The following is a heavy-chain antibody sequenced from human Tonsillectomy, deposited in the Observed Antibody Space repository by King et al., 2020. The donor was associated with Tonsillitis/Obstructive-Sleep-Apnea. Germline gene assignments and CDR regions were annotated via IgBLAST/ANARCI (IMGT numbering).Heavy chain of an antibody. CDR2: INPSGGST. Sequence: VQLVQSGAEVKKPGASVKVSCKASGYTFTDYYIQWVRQAPGQGLEWMGIINPSGGSTSYARKFQGRVTITRDTSTSTVYMDLSSLRSEDTAVYYCARLRCTGGACYLSFDYWGQGTLVTVSS. CDR1: GYTFTDYY. CDR3: ARLRCTGGACYLSFDY. V-gene: IGHV1-46*01. J-gene: IGHJ4*02. D-gene: IGHD2-8*02.